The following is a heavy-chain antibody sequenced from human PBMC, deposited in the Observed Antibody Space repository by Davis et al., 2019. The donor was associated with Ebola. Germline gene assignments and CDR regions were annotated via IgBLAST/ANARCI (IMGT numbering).Heavy chain of an antibody. V-gene: IGHV1-69*06. Sequence: SVKVSCKASGCTFSSYAISWVRQAPGQGLEWMGGNIPIFGTTNYAQKFRGRVMITADKSTRIAYMELNSLTSEDTAVYYCARGPSVATAHYFDYWGQGTLVTVSS. CDR1: GCTFSSYA. CDR2: NIPIFGTT. J-gene: IGHJ4*02. CDR3: ARGPSVATAHYFDY. D-gene: IGHD2-21*02.